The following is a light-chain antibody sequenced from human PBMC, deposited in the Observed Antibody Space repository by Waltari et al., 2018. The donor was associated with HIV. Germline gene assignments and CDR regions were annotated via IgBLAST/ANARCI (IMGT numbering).Light chain of an antibody. CDR1: NIGRKS. J-gene: IGLJ2*01. V-gene: IGLV3-21*04. CDR2: YDS. CDR3: QVWDSSSGVV. Sequence: SYVLTQSPSVPVAPGKTARITCGGNNIGRKSGHWYQQKPGQAPVLVSYYDSDRPSGIPERFSGSNSGNTATLTISRVEAGDEADYYCQVWDSSSGVVFGGGTRLTVL.